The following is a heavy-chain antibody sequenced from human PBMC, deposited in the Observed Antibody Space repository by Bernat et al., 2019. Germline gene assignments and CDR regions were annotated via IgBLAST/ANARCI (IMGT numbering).Heavy chain of an antibody. D-gene: IGHD2-2*01. J-gene: IGHJ6*02. CDR3: ARDHPGYIVVVPAAAYGEGNYYYGMDV. CDR2: IYYSGST. CDR1: GGSISSSSYY. Sequence: QLQLQESGPGLVKPSETLSLTCTVSGGSISSSSYYWGWIRQPPGKGLEWIGSIYYSGSTYYNPSLKSRVTISVATSKNQFSLKLSSVTAADTAVYYCARDHPGYIVVVPAAAYGEGNYYYGMDVWGQGTTVTVSS. V-gene: IGHV4-39*02.